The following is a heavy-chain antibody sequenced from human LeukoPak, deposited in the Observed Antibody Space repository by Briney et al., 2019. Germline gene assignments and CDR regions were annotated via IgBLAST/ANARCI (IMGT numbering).Heavy chain of an antibody. Sequence: GGSLRLSCAASGFTFSSYSMNWVRQAPGKGLEWVSSISSSSSYIYYADSVKGRFTISRDNAKNTLYLQMNSLRAEDTAVYYCARDEQKLALFDYWGQGTLVTVSS. CDR2: ISSSSSYI. V-gene: IGHV3-21*01. J-gene: IGHJ4*02. D-gene: IGHD6-13*01. CDR1: GFTFSSYS. CDR3: ARDEQKLALFDY.